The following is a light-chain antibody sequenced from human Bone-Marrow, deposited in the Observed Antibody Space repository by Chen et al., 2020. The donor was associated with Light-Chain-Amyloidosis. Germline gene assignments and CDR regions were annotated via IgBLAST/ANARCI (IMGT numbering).Light chain of an antibody. J-gene: IGLJ3*02. CDR3: SAWDDSLNSWV. CDR2: RDS. V-gene: IGLV1-44*01. CDR1: SSNIGSET. Sequence: QSALTQPPSASGAPGQRVTISCSGSSSNIGSETDNWYQLLPGTAPKLLIYRDSLRPPGVPDRLSGSKSGTSASLAISGLQSGDEGDYYCSAWDDSLNSWVFGGGTRLTVL.